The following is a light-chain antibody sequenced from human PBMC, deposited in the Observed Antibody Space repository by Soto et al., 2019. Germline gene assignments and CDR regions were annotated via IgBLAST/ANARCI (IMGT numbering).Light chain of an antibody. CDR1: QSISSY. V-gene: IGKV3-11*01. J-gene: IGKJ4*01. Sequence: ETVLTQSPATLSLSPGERAILSCRASQSISSYLAWYQQKPGQAPRLLISDAVNRATGNPARFSGSGSGTDFTLIIGSLEPEDVAVYYCQQRINWPLTFGGGTRVQIK. CDR2: DAV. CDR3: QQRINWPLT.